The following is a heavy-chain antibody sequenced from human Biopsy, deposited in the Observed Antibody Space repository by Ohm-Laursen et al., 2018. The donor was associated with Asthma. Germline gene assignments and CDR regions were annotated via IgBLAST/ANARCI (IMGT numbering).Heavy chain of an antibody. Sequence: SQTLSLTCAVYGGSFSSNYWSWIRQTPGKGLEWLGDTHHSGYTNYNPSLSSRLTLSVDTSKNQFSLQLRSVTAADTAVYYCARQKLVAAEGPFEMWGQGTMVIVSS. CDR1: GGSFSSNY. J-gene: IGHJ3*02. V-gene: IGHV4-34*01. D-gene: IGHD1-26*01. CDR3: ARQKLVAAEGPFEM. CDR2: THHSGYT.